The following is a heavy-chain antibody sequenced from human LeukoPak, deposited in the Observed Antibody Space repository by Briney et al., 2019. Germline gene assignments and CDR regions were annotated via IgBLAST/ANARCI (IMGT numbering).Heavy chain of an antibody. D-gene: IGHD6-13*01. CDR3: ARSRGIRPLYYFDY. J-gene: IGHJ4*02. CDR1: GGSISSYY. V-gene: IGHV4-59*01. CDR2: IYYSGST. Sequence: PSETLSLTCTVSGGSISSYYWSWIRQPPGKGLEWIGYIYYSGSTNYNPSLKSRVTISVDTSKNQFSLKLSSVTAADTAVYYCARSRGIRPLYYFDYWGQGTLVTVSS.